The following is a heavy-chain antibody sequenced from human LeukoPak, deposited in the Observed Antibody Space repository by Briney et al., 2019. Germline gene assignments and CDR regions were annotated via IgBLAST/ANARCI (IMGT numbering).Heavy chain of an antibody. Sequence: ASVKVSCKASGYTFTGYYMHWVRRAPGQGLEWMGWINPNSGGTNYAQKFQGRVTMTRDTSISTAYMELSRLRSDDTAVYYCARDGGYYGSGSYYILDYWGQGTLVTVSS. CDR3: ARDGGYYGSGSYYILDY. CDR2: INPNSGGT. D-gene: IGHD3-10*01. V-gene: IGHV1-2*02. J-gene: IGHJ4*02. CDR1: GYTFTGYY.